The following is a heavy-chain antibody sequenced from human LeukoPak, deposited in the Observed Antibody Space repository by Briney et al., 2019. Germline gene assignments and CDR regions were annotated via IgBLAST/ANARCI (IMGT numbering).Heavy chain of an antibody. CDR2: ISYDGSNK. Sequence: PGRSLRLSCAASGFTFSSYAMHWVRQAPGKGLEWVAVISYDGSNKYYADSVKGRFTTSRDNSKNTLYLQMNSLRAEDTAVYYCVKDLGWFGELLWGDYWGQGTLVTVSS. V-gene: IGHV3-30*04. CDR3: VKDLGWFGELLWGDY. CDR1: GFTFSSYA. D-gene: IGHD3-10*01. J-gene: IGHJ4*02.